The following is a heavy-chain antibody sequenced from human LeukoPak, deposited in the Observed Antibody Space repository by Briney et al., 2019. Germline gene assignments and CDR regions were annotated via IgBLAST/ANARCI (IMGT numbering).Heavy chain of an antibody. CDR3: ARMGSGWRHGFDY. Sequence: SETLSLTCTASGGSISSYYWVWIPHTPERGLGRIGYIYYSGNTNYNLSLKSRITMSVDTSKNQFSLNLNSVTAADTAVYYCARMGSGWRHGFDYWGQGTLVTVSS. D-gene: IGHD6-19*01. J-gene: IGHJ4*02. CDR2: IYYSGNT. CDR1: GGSISSYY. V-gene: IGHV4-59*01.